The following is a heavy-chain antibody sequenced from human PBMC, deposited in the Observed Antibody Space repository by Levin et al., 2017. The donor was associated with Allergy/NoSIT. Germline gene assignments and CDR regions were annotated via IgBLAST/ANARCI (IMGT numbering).Heavy chain of an antibody. CDR3: ARNSGYDPKFYRADY. D-gene: IGHD5-12*01. CDR1: GYTFTSYG. CDR2: ISAYNGNT. Sequence: GASVKVSCKASGYTFTSYGISWVRQAPGQGLEWMGWISAYNGNTNYAQKLQGRVTMTTDTSTSTAYMELRSLRSDDTAVYYCARNSGYDPKFYRADYWGQGTLVTVSS. V-gene: IGHV1-18*01. J-gene: IGHJ4*02.